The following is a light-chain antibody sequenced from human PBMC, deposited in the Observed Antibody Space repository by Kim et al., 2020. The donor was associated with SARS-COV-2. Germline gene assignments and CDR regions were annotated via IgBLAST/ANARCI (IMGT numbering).Light chain of an antibody. CDR2: KAS. V-gene: IGKV1-5*03. J-gene: IGKJ4*01. CDR3: QQYDIYPLT. Sequence: DIQMTQSPSTLSASVGDRVTITCRASQSIKSWLAWYQQKPGKAPNLLIYKASSLESGVPSRFGGSGSGTEFTLTISSLQSDDFATYYCQQYDIYPLTFGGGTKVDIK. CDR1: QSIKSW.